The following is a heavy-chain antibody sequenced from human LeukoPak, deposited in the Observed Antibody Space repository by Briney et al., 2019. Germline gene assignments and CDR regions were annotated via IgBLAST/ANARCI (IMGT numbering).Heavy chain of an antibody. J-gene: IGHJ4*02. D-gene: IGHD1-26*01. CDR2: FDPEDGET. CDR1: GYTLTELS. CDR3: ATGFRASIVGATSFDY. V-gene: IGHV1-24*01. Sequence: GSVKVSCKVSGYTLTELSMHWVRQAPGKGLEWMGGFDPEDGETIYAQKFQGRVIMTEDTSTDTAYMELSSLRSEDTAVYYCATGFRASIVGATSFDYWGQGTLVTVSS.